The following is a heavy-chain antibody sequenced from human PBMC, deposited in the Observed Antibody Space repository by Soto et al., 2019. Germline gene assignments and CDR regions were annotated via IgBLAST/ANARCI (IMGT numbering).Heavy chain of an antibody. J-gene: IGHJ4*02. D-gene: IGHD6-19*01. CDR3: ARVLWSFIAGAGTAVDY. CDR2: ISAYNGNT. V-gene: IGHV1-18*01. CDR1: GYTFTSYG. Sequence: QVQLVQSGAEVKKPGASVKVSCKASGYTFTSYGISWVRQAPGQGLEWLGWISAYNGNTNYAQKLQGRVTMTTDTSTSTAYMELRSLRADDTAGYYCARVLWSFIAGAGTAVDYWGQGTLVTVSS.